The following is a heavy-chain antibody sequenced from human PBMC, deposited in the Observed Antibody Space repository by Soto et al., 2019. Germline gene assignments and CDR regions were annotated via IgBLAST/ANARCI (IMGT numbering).Heavy chain of an antibody. CDR1: GYIFTDHW. J-gene: IGHJ6*02. Sequence: GESLKISCKGSGYIFTDHWIGWVRQMPGKGLEWMGIIYPGDSDTRYSPSFQGQVTISADKSISTAYLQWSSLKASDTAMYYCARPREAGKYYYGVDVWGQGTTVTVSS. V-gene: IGHV5-51*01. D-gene: IGHD6-19*01. CDR2: IYPGDSDT. CDR3: ARPREAGKYYYGVDV.